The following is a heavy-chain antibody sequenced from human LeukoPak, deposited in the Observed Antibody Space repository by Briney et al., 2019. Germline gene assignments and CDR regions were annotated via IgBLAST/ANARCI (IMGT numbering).Heavy chain of an antibody. J-gene: IGHJ4*02. V-gene: IGHV3-30*18. CDR2: ISYDGSNK. CDR3: AKDSTYDSSGYLGGY. Sequence: GRSLRLSCAASGLTFSSYGMHWVRQAPGKGLEWVAVISYDGSNKYYADSVKGRFTISRDNSKNTLYLQMNSLRAEDTAVYYCAKDSTYDSSGYLGGYWGQGTLVTVSS. D-gene: IGHD3-22*01. CDR1: GLTFSSYG.